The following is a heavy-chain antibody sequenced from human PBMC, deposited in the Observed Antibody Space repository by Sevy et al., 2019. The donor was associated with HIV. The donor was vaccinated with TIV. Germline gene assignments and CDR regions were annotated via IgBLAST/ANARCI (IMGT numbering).Heavy chain of an antibody. CDR1: GYTFTSYD. J-gene: IGHJ3*02. CDR3: ARASPLLWFGENSVHDALDI. CDR2: MNPNSGNT. V-gene: IGHV1-8*03. Sequence: ASVKVSCKASGYTFTSYDINWVRQATGQGLEWMGWMNPNSGNTGYAQKFQGRVTITRNTSISTAYMELSSLRAEGTAVYYWARASPLLWFGENSVHDALDIWGQGTMVTVSS. D-gene: IGHD3-10*01.